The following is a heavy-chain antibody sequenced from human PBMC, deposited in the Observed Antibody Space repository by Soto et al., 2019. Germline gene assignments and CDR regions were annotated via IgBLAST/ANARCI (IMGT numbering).Heavy chain of an antibody. CDR3: ARDRQGSSGYYYSDY. CDR1: GFTFSNYA. V-gene: IGHV3-30-3*01. D-gene: IGHD3-22*01. Sequence: QVQPVESGGGVVQPGRSPRLSCVASGFTFSNYAMQWVRQAPGKGLEWVAVISHDGSNKYYADSVKGRFTISRDNSKNTLYLQRNSLGAEDTAVYYCARDRQGSSGYYYSDYWGQGTLVTVSS. J-gene: IGHJ4*02. CDR2: ISHDGSNK.